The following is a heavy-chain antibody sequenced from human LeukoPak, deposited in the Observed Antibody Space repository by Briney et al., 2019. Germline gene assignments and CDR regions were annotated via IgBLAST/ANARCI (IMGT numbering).Heavy chain of an antibody. D-gene: IGHD2-2*01. J-gene: IGHJ4*02. CDR3: ARSQGYQLPFDY. CDR1: GITFTSAW. Sequence: PGGSLRLSCAASGITFTSAWMNWVRQAPGKGLEWVSVIYSGGSTYYADSVKGRFTISRDNSKNTLYLQMNSLRAEDTAVYYCARSQGYQLPFDYWGQGTLVTVSS. V-gene: IGHV3-53*01. CDR2: IYSGGST.